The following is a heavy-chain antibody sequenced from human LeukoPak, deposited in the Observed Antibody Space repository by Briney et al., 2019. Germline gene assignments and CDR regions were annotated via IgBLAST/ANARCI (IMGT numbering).Heavy chain of an antibody. CDR2: ISAYNGNT. D-gene: IGHD2-2*01. J-gene: IGHJ6*02. Sequence: ASAKVSCKASGYTFTSYGISWVRQAPGQGLEWMGWISAYNGNTNYAQKLQGRVTMTTDTSTSTAYMELRSLRSDDTAVYYCARYCSSTSCYPYYGMDVWGQGTTVTVSS. CDR1: GYTFTSYG. CDR3: ARYCSSTSCYPYYGMDV. V-gene: IGHV1-18*01.